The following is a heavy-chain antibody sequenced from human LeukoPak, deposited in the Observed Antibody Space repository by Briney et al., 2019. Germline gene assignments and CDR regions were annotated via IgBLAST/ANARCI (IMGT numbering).Heavy chain of an antibody. Sequence: GGSLRLSCAASGFTFSSYAMSWVRQAPGKGLEWVSAISGSGGSTYYADSVKGRFTISRDNSKNTLYLQMNSRRGEDRAVYYCAKVPHYYYDSSGYYWGGEGTLVTVSS. D-gene: IGHD3-22*01. CDR2: ISGSGGST. CDR1: GFTFSSYA. V-gene: IGHV3-23*01. J-gene: IGHJ4*02. CDR3: AKVPHYYYDSSGYYW.